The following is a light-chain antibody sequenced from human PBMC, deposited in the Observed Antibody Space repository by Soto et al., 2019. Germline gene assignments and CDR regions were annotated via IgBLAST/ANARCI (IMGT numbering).Light chain of an antibody. Sequence: QSALTQPASVSGSPGQSITISCTRTSSDVGNYNYVSCYQQYPGRVPKLLIYMVSNRASGVSNRFSGSKSGNTASLTISGLQAEDEADYFCTSPTPGSLYVFGTGTK. CDR3: TSPTPGSLYV. J-gene: IGLJ1*01. V-gene: IGLV2-14*01. CDR2: MVS. CDR1: SSDVGNYNY.